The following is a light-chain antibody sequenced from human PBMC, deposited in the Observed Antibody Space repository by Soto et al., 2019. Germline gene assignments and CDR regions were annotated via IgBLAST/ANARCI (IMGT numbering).Light chain of an antibody. CDR1: QSVSTSD. J-gene: IGKJ1*01. Sequence: DIVVTQSPGTLSLSPGQRATLSCRTSQSVSTSDLSWYQQKPGQAPRPLIYGASSRATGIPDRFSGSGSGTDLTLTINRLEPEDFAVYFCQQYGTSSWTFGQGTKVEIK. V-gene: IGKV3-20*01. CDR2: GAS. CDR3: QQYGTSSWT.